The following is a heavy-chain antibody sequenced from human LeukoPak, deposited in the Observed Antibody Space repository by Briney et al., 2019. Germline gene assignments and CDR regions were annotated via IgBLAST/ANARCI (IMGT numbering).Heavy chain of an antibody. J-gene: IGHJ3*01. CDR3: ARGRSRVLVTATGGSAFDV. D-gene: IGHD2-21*02. Sequence: GGSLRLSCAASGFTFDDYAMHWVRQAPGKGLEWVSGISWNSGSIGYADSVKGRFTISRDNAKTSLYLQMNGLRVEDTAVYYCARGRSRVLVTATGGSAFDVWGQGTMVTVSS. CDR2: ISWNSGSI. V-gene: IGHV3-9*01. CDR1: GFTFDDYA.